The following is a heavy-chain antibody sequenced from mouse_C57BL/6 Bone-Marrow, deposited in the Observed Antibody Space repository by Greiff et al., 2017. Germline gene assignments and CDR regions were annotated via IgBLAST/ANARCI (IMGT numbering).Heavy chain of an antibody. CDR3: ARDFITTVVAHFDY. J-gene: IGHJ2*01. D-gene: IGHD1-1*01. Sequence: LQESGAELARPGASVKLSCKASGYTFTSYGISWVKQRTGQGLEWIGEIYPRSGNTYYNEKFKGKATLTADKSSSTAYMELRSLTSEDSAVYFCARDFITTVVAHFDYWGQGTTLTVSS. CDR1: GYTFTSYG. CDR2: IYPRSGNT. V-gene: IGHV1-81*01.